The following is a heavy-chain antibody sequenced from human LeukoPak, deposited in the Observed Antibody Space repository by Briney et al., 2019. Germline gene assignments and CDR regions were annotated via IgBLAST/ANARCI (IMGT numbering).Heavy chain of an antibody. CDR2: IYYSGST. Sequence: SETLSLXCTVSGGSSSSSSYYWGWNRQPPGKGLEWIGSIYYSGSTYYNPSLKSRVTISVDTSKNQFSLKLSSVTAADTAVYYCARQPHVPATVNYFDYWGQGTLVTVSS. J-gene: IGHJ4*02. V-gene: IGHV4-39*01. CDR1: GGSSSSSSYY. CDR3: ARQPHVPATVNYFDY. D-gene: IGHD2-2*01.